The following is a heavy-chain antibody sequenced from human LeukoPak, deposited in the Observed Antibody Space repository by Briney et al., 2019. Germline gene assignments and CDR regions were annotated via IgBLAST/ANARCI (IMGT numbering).Heavy chain of an antibody. CDR3: ARDRETWYFDF. V-gene: IGHV3-33*01. CDR2: IWYDGSNK. J-gene: IGHJ4*02. CDR1: AFTFSSFG. Sequence: GGSLRLSCAASAFTFSSFGMHWVPQAPGKGLEWVAVIWYDGSNKYYADSVEGRFTISRDNSKNTLYLQMNSLRAEDTAVYYCARDRETWYFDFWGQGTLVTVSS.